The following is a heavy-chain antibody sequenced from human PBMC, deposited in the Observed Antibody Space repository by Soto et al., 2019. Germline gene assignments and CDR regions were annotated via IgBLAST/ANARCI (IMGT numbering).Heavy chain of an antibody. CDR2: TYYRSKWYD. J-gene: IGHJ4*02. D-gene: IGHD3-16*01. CDR1: GDSVSSNNAA. V-gene: IGHV6-1*01. CDR3: ARDRGRYIDK. Sequence: QVQLQQSGPGLVKPSQTLSLTCAISGDSVSSNNAAWNWIRQSPSRGLEWLGRTYYRSKWYDDYAVSVNSRITINSDTSENQFSLQLNSVTPDDTAVYYCARDRGRYIDKWGQGTLVTVSS.